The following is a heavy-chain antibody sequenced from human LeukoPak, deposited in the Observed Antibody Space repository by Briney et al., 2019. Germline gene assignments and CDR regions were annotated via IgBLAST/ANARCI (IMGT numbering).Heavy chain of an antibody. V-gene: IGHV3-33*01. D-gene: IGHD3-3*01. CDR2: IWYGGSNK. Sequence: GRSLRLSCAASGFTFSSYGMHWVRQAPGKGLEWVAVIWYGGSNKYYADSVKGRFTISRDNSKNTLYLQMNSLRAEDTAVYYCARDHGRKIFGVAMARPVDYWGQGTLVTVSS. J-gene: IGHJ4*02. CDR3: ARDHGRKIFGVAMARPVDY. CDR1: GFTFSSYG.